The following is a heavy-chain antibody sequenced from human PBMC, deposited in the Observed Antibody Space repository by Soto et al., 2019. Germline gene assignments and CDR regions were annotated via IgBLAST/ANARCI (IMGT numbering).Heavy chain of an antibody. J-gene: IGHJ3*01. D-gene: IGHD3-16*01. CDR2: IYYSGST. Sequence: QVQLQESGPGLVKPSETLSLTCTVSGGSISSYYWSWIRQPPGKGLEWIGYIYYSGSTNYNPSLKSRVTISVDTSKNQFSLKPSSVTAADTAVYYCARRWGDAFDFWGQGTMLTVSS. CDR3: ARRWGDAFDF. CDR1: GGSISSYY. V-gene: IGHV4-59*08.